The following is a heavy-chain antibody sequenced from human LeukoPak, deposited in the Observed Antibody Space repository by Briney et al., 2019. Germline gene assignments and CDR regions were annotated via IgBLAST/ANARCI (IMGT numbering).Heavy chain of an antibody. Sequence: GGSLRLSCAASGFTFSSYSMNWVRQAPGKGLEWVSSISSSSSYIYYADSVKGRFTISRDNAKNSLYLQMNSLRAEDTAVYYCARAPPTDGYVYNLFDYWGQGTLVTVSS. CDR3: ARAPPTDGYVYNLFDY. J-gene: IGHJ4*02. CDR1: GFTFSSYS. CDR2: ISSSSSYI. D-gene: IGHD5-24*01. V-gene: IGHV3-21*01.